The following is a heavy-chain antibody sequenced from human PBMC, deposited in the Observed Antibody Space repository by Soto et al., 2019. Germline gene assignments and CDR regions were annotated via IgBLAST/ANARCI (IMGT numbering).Heavy chain of an antibody. CDR2: INSRSDYI. Sequence: GGSLRLSCAASGFTFTSHSMAWVRQAPGKGLEWVSSINSRSDYIFYAASVKGRFTISRDSAENSLYLQMNSLRAEDTAIYYCAREGSCHNYVCLPDYWGQGTLVTVSS. D-gene: IGHD3-16*01. J-gene: IGHJ4*02. V-gene: IGHV3-21*01. CDR1: GFTFTSHS. CDR3: AREGSCHNYVCLPDY.